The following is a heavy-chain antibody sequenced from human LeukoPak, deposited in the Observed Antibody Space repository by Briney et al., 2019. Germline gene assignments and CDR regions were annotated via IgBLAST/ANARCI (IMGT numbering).Heavy chain of an antibody. CDR1: GFTFSSYG. Sequence: GGSLRLSCAASGFTFSSYGMHWVRQAPGKSLEWVSAVSDSGHNTWYADAVRGRFTISRDNSKTTVFLYMNSLRADDTAVYYCAKEEGSLPPSVDYWGQGTLVAVSS. CDR3: AKEEGSLPPSVDY. D-gene: IGHD3-16*01. J-gene: IGHJ4*02. V-gene: IGHV3-23*01. CDR2: VSDSGHNT.